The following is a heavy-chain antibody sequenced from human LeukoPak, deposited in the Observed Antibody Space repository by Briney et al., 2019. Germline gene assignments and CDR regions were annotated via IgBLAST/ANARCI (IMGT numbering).Heavy chain of an antibody. D-gene: IGHD2-2*02. CDR3: AGAGAQPLLYPYFDY. Sequence: GGSLRLSCAASGFTFSTYGMNWVRQAPGKGLEWVSYISGSSSTVYYADSVKGRFTISRGNAKNSLYLQMNSLRAEDTALYYCAGAGAQPLLYPYFDYWGQGTLVSVSS. CDR2: ISGSSSTV. V-gene: IGHV3-48*04. J-gene: IGHJ4*02. CDR1: GFTFSTYG.